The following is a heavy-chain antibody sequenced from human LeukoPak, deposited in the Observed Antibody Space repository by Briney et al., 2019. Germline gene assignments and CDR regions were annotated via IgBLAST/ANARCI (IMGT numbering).Heavy chain of an antibody. Sequence: SETLSLTCAVYGGSFSGYYWSWIRQPPGKGLEWIGEINHSGSTNYNPSLKSRVTISVDTSKNQFSLKLSSVTAADTAVYYCASTSFMAALGYWGQGTLVTVSS. CDR2: INHSGST. V-gene: IGHV4-34*01. CDR3: ASTSFMAALGY. J-gene: IGHJ4*02. CDR1: GGSFSGYY. D-gene: IGHD6-6*01.